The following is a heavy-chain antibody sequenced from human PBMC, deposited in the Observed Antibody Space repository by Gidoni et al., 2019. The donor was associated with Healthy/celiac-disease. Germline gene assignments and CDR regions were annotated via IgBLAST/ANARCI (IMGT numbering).Heavy chain of an antibody. V-gene: IGHV1-2*02. Sequence: QVQLVQSGAEVQQPGASVKVSCNASGYTFTGYYRHWVRQDPGKGLEWMGWINPNSGGTNYAQKFQGRVTMTRETSISTAYMELSRLRSDDTAVYYCARRYWFDPWGQGTLVTVSS. CDR3: ARRYWFDP. CDR1: GYTFTGYY. CDR2: INPNSGGT. J-gene: IGHJ5*02.